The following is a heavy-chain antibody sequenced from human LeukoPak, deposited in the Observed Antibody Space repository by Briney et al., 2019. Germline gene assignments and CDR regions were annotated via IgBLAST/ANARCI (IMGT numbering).Heavy chain of an antibody. CDR3: ASGPYSSSWYGDFDY. D-gene: IGHD6-13*01. J-gene: IGHJ4*02. Sequence: ASVKVSCKASGYTFTGYYMHWVRQAPGQGLEWMGWINPNSGGTNYAQKFQGRVTMTRDTSISTAYMELSRLRSDDTAVYYCASGPYSSSWYGDFDYWGQGTLVTVSS. V-gene: IGHV1-2*02. CDR2: INPNSGGT. CDR1: GYTFTGYY.